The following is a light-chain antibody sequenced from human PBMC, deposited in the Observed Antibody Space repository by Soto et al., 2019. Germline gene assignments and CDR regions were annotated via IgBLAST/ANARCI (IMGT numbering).Light chain of an antibody. CDR2: DAS. CDR3: QQSTRLPT. J-gene: IGKJ4*01. CDR1: QDISNY. V-gene: IGKV1-33*01. Sequence: DIQMTQSPSSLSASVGDRVTITCQASQDISNYLNWYQQKPGKSPKLLIYDASNLETGVPSRFSGSGSWTDFTFTITSLQPEDVATYDCQQSTRLPTFGGGTRVEI.